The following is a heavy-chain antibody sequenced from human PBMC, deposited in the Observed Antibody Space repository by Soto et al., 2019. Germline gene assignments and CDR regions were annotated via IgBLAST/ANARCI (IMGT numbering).Heavy chain of an antibody. Sequence: QITLKDSGPTLVKPTQPLTLTCTFSGFSLTTSGVGVGWIRQPPGKALEWLALIYWDDDERYSPSLTSRLTITEDTSKNHVVLTMTNMDSADTATYFCAHRPTTVAWWFDPWGQRTLVTVSS. CDR3: AHRPTTVAWWFDP. CDR2: IYWDDDE. CDR1: GFSLTTSGVG. J-gene: IGHJ5*02. D-gene: IGHD4-17*01. V-gene: IGHV2-5*02.